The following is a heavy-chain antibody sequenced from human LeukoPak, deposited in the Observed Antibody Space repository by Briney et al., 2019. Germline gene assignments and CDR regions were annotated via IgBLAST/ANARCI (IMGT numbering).Heavy chain of an antibody. D-gene: IGHD3-9*01. Sequence: SETLSLTCTVSGGSISSYYWSWIRQPPGKGLEWIGYIYYSGSTNYNPSLKSRVTISVDTSRNQFSLKLSSVTAADTAVYYCAREVLDILTGYLFDYWGQGTLVTVSS. CDR1: GGSISSYY. V-gene: IGHV4-59*01. CDR2: IYYSGST. CDR3: AREVLDILTGYLFDY. J-gene: IGHJ4*02.